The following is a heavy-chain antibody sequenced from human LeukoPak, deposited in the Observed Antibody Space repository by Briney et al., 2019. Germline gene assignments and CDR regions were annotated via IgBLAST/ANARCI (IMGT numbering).Heavy chain of an antibody. CDR3: ATTRGDS. V-gene: IGHV3-7*02. CDR1: GLTFSSYW. CDR2: IKQDGNDK. Sequence: GGSLRLSCAASGLTFSSYWMTWVRQAPGKGLEWVATIKQDGNDKYSVDSVKGRFIVSRDNAKNSLHLQMNSLRVEDTAVYYCATTRGDSWGQGTLVTVSS. J-gene: IGHJ4*02. D-gene: IGHD3-16*01.